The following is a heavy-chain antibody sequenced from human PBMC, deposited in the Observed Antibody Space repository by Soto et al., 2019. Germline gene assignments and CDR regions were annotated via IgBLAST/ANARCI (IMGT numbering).Heavy chain of an antibody. J-gene: IGHJ4*02. CDR3: ARDAYGDYEGFDY. CDR2: IYYSGST. D-gene: IGHD4-17*01. Sequence: SETLSLTCTVSGGSISSGGYYWSWIRQHPGKGLEWIGYIYYSGSTYYNPSLKSRVTISVDTSKNQFSLKLSSVTAADTAVYYCARDAYGDYEGFDYWGQGTLVTVSS. CDR1: GGSISSGGYY. V-gene: IGHV4-31*03.